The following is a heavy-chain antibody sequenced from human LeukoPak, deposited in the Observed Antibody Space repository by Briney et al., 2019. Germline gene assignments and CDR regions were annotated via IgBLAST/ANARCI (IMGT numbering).Heavy chain of an antibody. CDR2: ISGSGGST. J-gene: IGHJ4*02. CDR3: AKDPMDSSSSDYFDY. Sequence: PGGSLRLSCAASGFTFSSYAMSRVRQAPGKGLEWVSAISGSGGSTYYADSVKGRFTISRDNSKNTLYLQMNSPRAEDTAVYYCAKDPMDSSSSDYFDYWGQGTLVTVSS. CDR1: GFTFSSYA. D-gene: IGHD6-6*01. V-gene: IGHV3-23*01.